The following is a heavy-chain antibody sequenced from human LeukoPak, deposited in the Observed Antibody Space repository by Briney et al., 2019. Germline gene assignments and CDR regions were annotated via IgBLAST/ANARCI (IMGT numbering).Heavy chain of an antibody. V-gene: IGHV4-59*01. Sequence: PSETLSLTCTVSRGSISTYYWSWFRQPPGKGLEWIGYAYYSGRTNYNPSLKSRVTISLDTSKKQFSLKVSSVTAADTAVYYCAREGDDYEIDYWGQGTLVTVSS. D-gene: IGHD5-24*01. CDR2: AYYSGRT. CDR3: AREGDDYEIDY. J-gene: IGHJ4*02. CDR1: RGSISTYY.